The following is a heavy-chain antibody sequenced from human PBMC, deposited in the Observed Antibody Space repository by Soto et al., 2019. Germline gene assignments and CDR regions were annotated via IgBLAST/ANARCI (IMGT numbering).Heavy chain of an antibody. D-gene: IGHD1-1*01. V-gene: IGHV3-21*06. CDR2: ISPDSTYI. Sequence: GGSLRLSCVVSGLTFSDYSMNWVRQAPGKGLEWVSSISPDSTYIFHADSVKGRFTISRDNVQNSLYLRMSSLRADDTAVYYCAAFETAAYASGRSDFWGLGTLVTVSS. CDR1: GLTFSDYS. CDR3: AAFETAAYASGRSDF. J-gene: IGHJ4*02.